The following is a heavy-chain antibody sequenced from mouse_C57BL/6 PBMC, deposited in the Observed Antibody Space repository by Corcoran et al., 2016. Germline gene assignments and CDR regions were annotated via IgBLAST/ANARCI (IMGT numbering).Heavy chain of an antibody. CDR1: GYTFTTYG. D-gene: IGHD2-5*01. Sequence: QIQLGQSGPELKKPGETDKIYCKASGYTFTTYGMSWMKQAPGKGLKWMGWMNIYSGVPTYADDFKGRFALSLETSASTAYLEINNLKSEDTATYFCARDSNWYFDVWGIGTTVTVSS. CDR2: MNIYSGVP. V-gene: IGHV9-3*01. CDR3: ARDSNWYFDV. J-gene: IGHJ1*03.